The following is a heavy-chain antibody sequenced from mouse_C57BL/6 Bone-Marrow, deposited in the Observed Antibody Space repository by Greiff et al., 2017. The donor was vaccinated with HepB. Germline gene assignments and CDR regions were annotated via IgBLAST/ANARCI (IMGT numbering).Heavy chain of an antibody. CDR1: GYTFTSYW. J-gene: IGHJ1*03. Sequence: QVQLQQPGAELVKPGASVKMSCTASGYTFTSYWITWVKQRPGQGLEWIGDIYPGSGSTNYNEKFKSKATLTVDTSSSTAYMQLSSLTSEDSAVYYCVLYYYGSSAWYFDVWGTGTTVTVSS. D-gene: IGHD1-1*01. V-gene: IGHV1-55*01. CDR3: VLYYYGSSAWYFDV. CDR2: IYPGSGST.